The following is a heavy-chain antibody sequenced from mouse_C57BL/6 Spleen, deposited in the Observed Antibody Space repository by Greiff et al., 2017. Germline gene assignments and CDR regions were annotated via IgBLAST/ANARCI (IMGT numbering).Heavy chain of an antibody. CDR1: GYTFTSYW. CDR3: ATYYGLDY. V-gene: IGHV1-52*01. D-gene: IGHD2-10*01. Sequence: VKLQQPGAELVRPGSSVKLSCKASGYTFTSYWMHWVKQRPIQGLEWIGNIDPSDSETHYNQKFKDKATLTVDKSSSTAYMQLSSLTSEDSAVYYCATYYGLDYWGQGTTLTVSS. J-gene: IGHJ2*01. CDR2: IDPSDSET.